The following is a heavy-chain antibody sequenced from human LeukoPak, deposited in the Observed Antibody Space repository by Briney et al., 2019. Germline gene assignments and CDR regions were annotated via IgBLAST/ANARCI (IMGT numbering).Heavy chain of an antibody. D-gene: IGHD2-15*01. Sequence: PSETLSLTCTVSGGSVSSGSYSWSWIRQPPGKGLEWIGYIYHSGSTYYNPSLKSRVTISVDRSKNQFSLKLSSVTAADTAVYYCARVPVAVGYCSGGSCRDAFDIWGQGTMVTVSS. CDR3: ARVPVAVGYCSGGSCRDAFDI. V-gene: IGHV4-30-2*01. J-gene: IGHJ3*02. CDR2: IYHSGST. CDR1: GGSVSSGSYS.